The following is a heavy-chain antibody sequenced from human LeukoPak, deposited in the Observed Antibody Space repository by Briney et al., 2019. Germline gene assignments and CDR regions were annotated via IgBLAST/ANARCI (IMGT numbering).Heavy chain of an antibody. D-gene: IGHD6-13*01. Sequence: GASVKVSFKASGYTFTGYYMHWVRQAPGQGLEWMGWINPNSGGTNYAQKFQGRVTMTRDTSISTAYMELSRLRSDDTAVYYCARDGGIAAAYIDYWGQGTLVTVSS. CDR3: ARDGGIAAAYIDY. J-gene: IGHJ4*02. V-gene: IGHV1-2*02. CDR2: INPNSGGT. CDR1: GYTFTGYY.